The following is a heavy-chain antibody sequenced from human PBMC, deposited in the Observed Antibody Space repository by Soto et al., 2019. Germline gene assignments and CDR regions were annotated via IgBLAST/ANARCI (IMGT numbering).Heavy chain of an antibody. CDR3: ARARGYGGNALYYYYVLDV. CDR1: GFTFSYYW. D-gene: IGHD4-17*01. Sequence: GGSLRLSCAASGFTFSYYWMHWVRQAPGQGLVWVSRIHSDGSSTTYADSVKGRFTISRDNAKNTLYLQMNSLRAEDTAVYYCARARGYGGNALYYYYVLDVCGQGTTVPVSS. J-gene: IGHJ6*01. V-gene: IGHV3-74*01. CDR2: IHSDGSST.